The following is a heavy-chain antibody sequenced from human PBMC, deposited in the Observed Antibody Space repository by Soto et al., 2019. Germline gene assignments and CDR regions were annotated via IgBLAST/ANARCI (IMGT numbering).Heavy chain of an antibody. D-gene: IGHD3-22*01. CDR2: MNPNSGNT. V-gene: IGHV1-8*01. CDR1: GYTFTSYD. J-gene: IGHJ6*02. CDR3: ARGPYYYDSSGYRTGYGMDV. Sequence: ASVKVSCKASGYTFTSYDINWVRQATGQGLEWMGWMNPNSGNTGYAQKFQGRVTMTRNTSISTAYMELSSLRSEDTAVYYCARGPYYYDSSGYRTGYGMDVWGQGTTVTVSS.